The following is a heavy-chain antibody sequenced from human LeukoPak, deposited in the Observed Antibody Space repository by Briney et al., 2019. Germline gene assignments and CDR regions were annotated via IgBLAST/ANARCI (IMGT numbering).Heavy chain of an antibody. CDR3: TRDLYYYESRRDPFDI. CDR2: VYASGTT. D-gene: IGHD3-22*01. Sequence: SETLSLTCTVSGGSINTYYWSWIRQPAGKGLEWIARVYASGTTTYNPPLKSRVTMSVDTSKNQFYLDLSSVTAADTAVYYCTRDLYYYESRRDPFDIWGPGTMVTVSS. CDR1: GGSINTYY. V-gene: IGHV4-4*07. J-gene: IGHJ3*02.